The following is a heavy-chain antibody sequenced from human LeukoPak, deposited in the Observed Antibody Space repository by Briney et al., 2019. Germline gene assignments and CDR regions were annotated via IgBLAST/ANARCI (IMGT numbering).Heavy chain of an antibody. CDR2: ISSSSSYI. CDR3: ARFGSEKEYSYHQPCLDY. CDR1: GFTFSSYS. Sequence: GGSLRLSCAASGFTFSSYSMNWVRQAPGKGLEWVSSISSSSSYIYYADSVKGRFTISRDNAKNSLYLQMNSLRAEDTAVYYCARFGSEKEYSYHQPCLDYWGQGTLVTVSS. D-gene: IGHD5-18*01. V-gene: IGHV3-21*01. J-gene: IGHJ4*02.